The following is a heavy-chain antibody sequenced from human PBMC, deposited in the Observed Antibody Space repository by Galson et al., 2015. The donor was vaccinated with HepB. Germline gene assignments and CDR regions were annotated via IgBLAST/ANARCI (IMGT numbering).Heavy chain of an antibody. CDR3: AKSPLLWFLLDY. CDR2: ISGSGGST. D-gene: IGHD3-10*01. V-gene: IGHV3-23*01. CDR1: GFTFSSYA. J-gene: IGHJ4*02. Sequence: SLRLSCAASGFTFSSYAMSWVRQAPGKGLEWVSAISGSGGSTYYADSVKGRFTISRDNSKNTLYLQMNSLRAEDTAVYYCAKSPLLWFLLDYWGQGALVTVSS.